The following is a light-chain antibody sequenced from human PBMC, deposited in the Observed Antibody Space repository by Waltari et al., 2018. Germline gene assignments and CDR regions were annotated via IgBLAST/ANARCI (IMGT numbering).Light chain of an antibody. CDR3: QSAHSNGSDVV. CDR2: TDS. CDR1: ALSKQF. V-gene: IGLV3-25*03. Sequence: SYELTQPPSVSVSPGQTARLTCSGDALSKQFGYGYQQKSGRAPVLMIYTDSGRPSGIPERFSGSSSGTTVTLTISAVQPEDEADYYCQSAHSNGSDVVFGGGTKLTVL. J-gene: IGLJ2*01.